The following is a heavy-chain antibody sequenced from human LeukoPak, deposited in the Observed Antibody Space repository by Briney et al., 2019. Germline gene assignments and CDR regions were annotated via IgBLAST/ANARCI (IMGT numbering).Heavy chain of an antibody. CDR2: ISGSGGST. J-gene: IGHJ4*02. V-gene: IGHV3-23*01. D-gene: IGHD3-22*01. Sequence: GGSLRLSCAASGFTFSGYAMSWVRQAPGKGLEWVSAISGSGGSTYYADSVKGRFTISRDNSKNTLYLQMNSLRAEDTAVYYCAKDTQAYYYDSSGPFYFDYWGQGTLVTVSS. CDR1: GFTFSGYA. CDR3: AKDTQAYYYDSSGPFYFDY.